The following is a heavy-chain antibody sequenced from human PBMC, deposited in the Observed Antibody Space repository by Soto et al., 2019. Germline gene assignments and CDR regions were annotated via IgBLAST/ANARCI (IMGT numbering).Heavy chain of an antibody. D-gene: IGHD2-21*02. CDR2: IIPIFGTA. J-gene: IGHJ6*02. V-gene: IGHV1-69*13. Sequence: SVKVSCKASGGTFSSYAISWVRQAPGQGLEWMGGIIPIFGTANYAQKFQGRVTITADESTSTAYMELSSLRSEDTAVYYCARVTYDPVVVTAIVDYYYYGMDVWGQGTTVTVSS. CDR1: GGTFSSYA. CDR3: ARVTYDPVVVTAIVDYYYYGMDV.